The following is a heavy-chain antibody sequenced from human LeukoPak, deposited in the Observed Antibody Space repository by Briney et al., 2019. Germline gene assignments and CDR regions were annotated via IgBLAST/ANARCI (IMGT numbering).Heavy chain of an antibody. CDR2: IYYSGST. D-gene: IGHD4-17*01. CDR1: GGSISSHY. V-gene: IGHV4-59*11. J-gene: IGHJ5*02. CDR3: ARGGTTVTPGLLWFDP. Sequence: SQTLSLTCSVSGGSISSHYWSWARQPPGKGLGWIGYIYYSGSTKYNPSLKSRVTISVDTSKNQFSLKLSCVTAADTAVYYCARGGTTVTPGLLWFDPWGQGTLVTVSS.